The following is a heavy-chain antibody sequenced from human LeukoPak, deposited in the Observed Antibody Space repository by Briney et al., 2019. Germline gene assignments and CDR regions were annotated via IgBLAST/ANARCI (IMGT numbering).Heavy chain of an antibody. D-gene: IGHD6-6*01. J-gene: IGHJ6*02. CDR2: INPRGGST. CDR1: GYTFISYY. CDR3: ARDRSIAAPRTGMDV. Sequence: ASVKVSCKASGYTFISYYMHCARQAPGQGLEWMGLINPRGGSTSYAQKFQGRVTMTRDTSTSTVYMELSSLRSEDTAVYYCARDRSIAAPRTGMDVWRQGTTVTVSS. V-gene: IGHV1-46*01.